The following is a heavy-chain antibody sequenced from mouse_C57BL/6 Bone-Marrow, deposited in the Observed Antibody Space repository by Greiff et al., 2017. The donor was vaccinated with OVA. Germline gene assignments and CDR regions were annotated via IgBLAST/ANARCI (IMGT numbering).Heavy chain of an antibody. D-gene: IGHD1-1*01. CDR3: AREGTTVVRYAMDY. CDR2: INPSSGYT. CDR1: GYTFTSYT. Sequence: VQLQQSGAELARPGASVKMSCKASGYTFTSYTMHWVKQRPGQGLEWIGYINPSSGYTKYNQKFKDKATLTADKSSSTAYMQLSSLTSEDSAVYYCAREGTTVVRYAMDYWGQGTSVTVSS. V-gene: IGHV1-4*01. J-gene: IGHJ4*01.